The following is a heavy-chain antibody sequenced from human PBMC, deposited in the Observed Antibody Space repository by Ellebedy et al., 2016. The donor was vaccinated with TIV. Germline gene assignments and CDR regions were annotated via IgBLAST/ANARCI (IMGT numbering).Heavy chain of an antibody. D-gene: IGHD3-3*01. CDR2: IKENGGDK. CDR1: GFTFSNYW. CDR3: STVEWYRSDY. Sequence: GGSLRLSCEVSGFTFSNYWMTWVRQAPGKGPEWVANIKENGGDKYYVDSVKGRFTISRDNAKNSLYLQMNTLGGEDTAVYYCSTVEWYRSDYWGQGTLVTVSS. J-gene: IGHJ4*02. V-gene: IGHV3-7*01.